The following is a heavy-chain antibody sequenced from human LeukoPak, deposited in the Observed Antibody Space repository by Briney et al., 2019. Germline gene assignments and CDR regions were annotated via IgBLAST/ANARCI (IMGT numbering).Heavy chain of an antibody. J-gene: IGHJ5*02. V-gene: IGHV4-30-2*01. CDR1: GGSISSGGYS. Sequence: SETLSLTCAVSGGSISSGGYSWSWIRQPPGKGLEWIGFLHHSGSTFYNPSLKNRVTISADRSKNHLSLKLSSVTAADTAVYYCATNFYGSGGFDPWGRGTLVTVSS. CDR2: LHHSGST. D-gene: IGHD3-10*01. CDR3: ATNFYGSGGFDP.